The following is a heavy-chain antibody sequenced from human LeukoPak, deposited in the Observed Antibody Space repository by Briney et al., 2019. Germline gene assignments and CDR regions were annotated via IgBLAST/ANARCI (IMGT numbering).Heavy chain of an antibody. D-gene: IGHD3-10*01. CDR3: ATDLYYGSGSYDY. CDR1: GFTFSSYS. J-gene: IGHJ4*02. Sequence: PGGSLRLSRAASGFTFSSYSTNWVRQAPGKGLEWMGGFDPEDGETIYAQKFQGRVTMTEDTSTDTAYMELSSLRSEDTAVYYCATDLYYGSGSYDYWGQGTLVTVSS. CDR2: FDPEDGET. V-gene: IGHV1-24*01.